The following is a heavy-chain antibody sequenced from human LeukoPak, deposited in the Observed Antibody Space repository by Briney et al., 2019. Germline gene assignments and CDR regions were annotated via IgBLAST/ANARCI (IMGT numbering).Heavy chain of an antibody. CDR2: IYTSGST. Sequence: MSSETLSLTCTVSGGSISSYYWNWIRQPAGKGLEWIGRIYTSGSTNYNPSLKSRVTMSVDTPKNQFSLKLSSVTAADTAVYYCARDGWFAESRYFDLWGRGTLVTVSS. D-gene: IGHD3-10*01. CDR1: GGSISSYY. V-gene: IGHV4-4*07. J-gene: IGHJ2*01. CDR3: ARDGWFAESRYFDL.